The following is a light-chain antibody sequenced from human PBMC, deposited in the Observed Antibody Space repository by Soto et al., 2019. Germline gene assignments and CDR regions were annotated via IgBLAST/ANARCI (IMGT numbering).Light chain of an antibody. CDR2: VAS. CDR1: QSVSSN. CDR3: QQYNVSPLT. Sequence: EIVMTQSPATLSVSPGERATLSCRASQSVSSNLAWYQQKPGQTPKLLIYVASTRATGIPARFSGSGSGPEFTLTISSLQSEDFAVYYCQQYNVSPLTLGGGTKVEFK. V-gene: IGKV3-15*01. J-gene: IGKJ4*01.